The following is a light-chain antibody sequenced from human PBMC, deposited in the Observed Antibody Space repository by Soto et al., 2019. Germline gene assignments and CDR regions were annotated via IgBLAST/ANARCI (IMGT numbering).Light chain of an antibody. CDR2: KVS. Sequence: VVLTQSPLSLPVTLGQPASISCRSSQSLVYRDGNTYLNWFQQRPGQSPRRLIYKVSDRDSGVPDRCSGSGSGADFTLKISRVGGEDVWGYYCMQGTHWPPYSFGQGTKLEIK. CDR3: MQGTHWPPYS. CDR1: QSLVYRDGNTY. J-gene: IGKJ2*03. V-gene: IGKV2-30*01.